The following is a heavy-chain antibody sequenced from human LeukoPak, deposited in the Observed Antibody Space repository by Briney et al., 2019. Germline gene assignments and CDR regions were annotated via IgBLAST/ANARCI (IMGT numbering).Heavy chain of an antibody. CDR2: IYYSGST. CDR1: GDSINSYY. V-gene: IGHV4-59*08. CDR3: ARRKGGELDAFDI. D-gene: IGHD1-7*01. Sequence: SETLSLTCTVSGDSINSYYWSWIRQPPGKGLEWIGYIYYSGSTNYNPSLKSRVIISVDRSKSQFSLKLNSVTAADTAVYFCARRKGGELDAFDIWGQGTRVTVSS. J-gene: IGHJ3*02.